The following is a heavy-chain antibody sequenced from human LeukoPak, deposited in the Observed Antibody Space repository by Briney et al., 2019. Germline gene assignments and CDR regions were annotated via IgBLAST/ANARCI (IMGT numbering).Heavy chain of an antibody. CDR3: ATQPAAADVDY. CDR1: GLTFSTYW. Sequence: GGSLRLSCVASGLTFSTYWMTWVRQAPGKGLEWVANIKPDGSEKSYVDSVKGRFTISRDNAKNSLYLQMSSLRPDDTGVYYCATQPAAADVDYWGQGALVTVSS. J-gene: IGHJ4*02. D-gene: IGHD2-2*01. V-gene: IGHV3-7*03. CDR2: IKPDGSEK.